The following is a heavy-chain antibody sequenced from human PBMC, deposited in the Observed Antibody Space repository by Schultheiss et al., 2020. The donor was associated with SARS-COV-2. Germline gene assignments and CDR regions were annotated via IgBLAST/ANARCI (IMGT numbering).Heavy chain of an antibody. Sequence: GESLKISCAASGFTFSYAWMSWVRQAPGKGLEWVGRIKSNPSGGTADYAAPVKGRFTISRDDSKNTLYLQMNSLKTEDTAVYYCTTVQPTPYGSGSYFGRVSDYWGQGTLVTVSS. V-gene: IGHV3-15*01. CDR3: TTVQPTPYGSGSYFGRVSDY. CDR2: IKSNPSGGTA. D-gene: IGHD3-10*01. J-gene: IGHJ4*02. CDR1: GFTFSYAW.